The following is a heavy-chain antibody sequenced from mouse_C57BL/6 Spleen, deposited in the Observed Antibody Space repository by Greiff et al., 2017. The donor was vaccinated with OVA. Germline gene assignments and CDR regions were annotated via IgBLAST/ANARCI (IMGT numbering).Heavy chain of an antibody. J-gene: IGHJ4*01. Sequence: QVQLQQPGAELVKPGASVKMSCKASGYTFTSYWITWVKQRPGQGLEWIGDIYPGSGSTNYNEKFKSKATLTVDKSSSTAYMQLSSLTSEDSAVYYCARHYYGSSYDYYAMDYWGQGTSVTVSS. D-gene: IGHD1-1*01. CDR1: GYTFTSYW. CDR3: ARHYYGSSYDYYAMDY. V-gene: IGHV1-55*01. CDR2: IYPGSGST.